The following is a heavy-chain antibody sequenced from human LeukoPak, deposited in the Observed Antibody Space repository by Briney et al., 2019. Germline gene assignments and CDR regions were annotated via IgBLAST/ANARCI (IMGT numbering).Heavy chain of an antibody. Sequence: ASVKVSCKASGYTFTSYDINWVRQATGQGLEWMGWMNPNSGNTGYAQKFQGRVTMTRNTSISTAYMELSSLRSEDTAVYYCARDYRYYGSGSYYNGHFDYWGQGTLVTVSS. V-gene: IGHV1-8*02. CDR1: GYTFTSYD. CDR3: ARDYRYYGSGSYYNGHFDY. CDR2: MNPNSGNT. J-gene: IGHJ4*02. D-gene: IGHD3-10*01.